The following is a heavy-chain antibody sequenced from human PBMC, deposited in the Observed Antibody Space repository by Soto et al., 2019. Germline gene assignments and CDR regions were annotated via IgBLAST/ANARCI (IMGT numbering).Heavy chain of an antibody. CDR1: GLSITDSEMG. Sequence: QVTLKESGPVLVKPTEILTLRCTVSGLSITDSEMGVSWIRQPPGQPLEWLAHIDSSGEKSYRTFLKSRLAISKDTSKSQIVLTMTNMDPADTATYYCARRHLAVAVSPWFDPWGPGIPVTVSS. D-gene: IGHD2-15*01. CDR2: IDSSGEK. V-gene: IGHV2-26*01. J-gene: IGHJ5*02. CDR3: ARRHLAVAVSPWFDP.